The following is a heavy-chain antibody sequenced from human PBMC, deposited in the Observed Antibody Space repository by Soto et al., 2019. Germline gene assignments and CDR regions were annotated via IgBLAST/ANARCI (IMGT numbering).Heavy chain of an antibody. CDR1: GFTFSNAW. D-gene: IGHD6-6*01. J-gene: IGHJ3*02. CDR3: TTRVKAALPSLQAFDT. Sequence: GGTLRLSSAASGFTFSNAWMNWVRQAPGKGLESVGRIKSKTDGGTTDYTAPVKVTITISRDNSKNTLYLKMNSLEAEATAVYYCTTRVKAALPSLQAFDTWGQGTMVTVSS. V-gene: IGHV3-15*07. CDR2: IKSKTDGGTT.